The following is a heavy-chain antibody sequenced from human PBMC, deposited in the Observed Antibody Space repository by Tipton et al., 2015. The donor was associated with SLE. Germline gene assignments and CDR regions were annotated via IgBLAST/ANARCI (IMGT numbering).Heavy chain of an antibody. CDR3: ARHPFYDFWSGYQYYFDY. CDR1: GGSFSDYY. V-gene: IGHV4-34*01. D-gene: IGHD3-3*01. CDR2: ITHSGST. Sequence: TLSLTCTVHGGSFSDYYWSWIRQPPGKGLEWIGEITHSGSTSYNPSLKSRVIISIDTSKNQFSLKLSSVTAADTAVYYCARHPFYDFWSGYQYYFDYWGQGTLVTVSS. J-gene: IGHJ4*02.